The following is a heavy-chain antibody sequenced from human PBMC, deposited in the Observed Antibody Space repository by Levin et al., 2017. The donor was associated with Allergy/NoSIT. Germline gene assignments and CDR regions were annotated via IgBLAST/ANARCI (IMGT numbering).Heavy chain of an antibody. CDR3: AKDTGLRNDHFDS. D-gene: IGHD2-8*02. Sequence: PGESLKISCAASGFTFGNYGMHWVRHAPGKGLEWVAVISYSGLDKYYADSMEGRFTISRDNSKNTVYLQMSSLRTEDTAVYYCAKDTGLRNDHFDSWGQGTLVTVSS. J-gene: IGHJ4*02. CDR1: GFTFGNYG. CDR2: ISYSGLDK. V-gene: IGHV3-30*18.